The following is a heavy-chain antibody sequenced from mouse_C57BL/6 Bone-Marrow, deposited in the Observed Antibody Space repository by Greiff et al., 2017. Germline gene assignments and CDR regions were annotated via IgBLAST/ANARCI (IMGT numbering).Heavy chain of an antibody. D-gene: IGHD2-3*01. CDR2: ISTGGGCT. Sequence: EVQLQESGGDLVKPGGSLKLSCAASGYTFTSYCMSWVRQTPDKRLEWVATISTGGGCTYYPDSVKGRFTISGDNAKSTLYLQMSSLKSEDTAMYYCARRGYYEDYWGQGTTLTVSS. V-gene: IGHV5-6*01. J-gene: IGHJ2*01. CDR1: GYTFTSYC. CDR3: ARRGYYEDY.